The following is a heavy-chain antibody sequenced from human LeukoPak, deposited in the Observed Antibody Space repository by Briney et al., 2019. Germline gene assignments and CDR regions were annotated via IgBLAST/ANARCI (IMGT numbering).Heavy chain of an antibody. D-gene: IGHD2-2*01. V-gene: IGHV4-4*07. CDR2: IYTSGST. Sequence: SETLSLTCTVSGGSISSYYWSWIRQPAGKGLEWIGRIYTSGSTNYNPSLKSRVTMSVDTSKNQFSLKLSSVTAADTAVHYCARAMGYCSSTSCYYYYMDVWGKGTTVTVSS. CDR1: GGSISSYY. J-gene: IGHJ6*03. CDR3: ARAMGYCSSTSCYYYYMDV.